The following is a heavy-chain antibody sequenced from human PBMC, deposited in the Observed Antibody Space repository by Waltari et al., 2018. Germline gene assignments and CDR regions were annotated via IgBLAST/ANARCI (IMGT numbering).Heavy chain of an antibody. Sequence: QVQLQESGPGLVKPSQTLSLNCTVAGGSIRSADSYWRSIRQRPGKGLEWVGYIFYSGTAYYNPSLEDRVTISVDTSKNQFSLNIYSVTAADTAVYYCARVMYNWNYGVSRWDALDIWGQGTMVTVTP. CDR2: IFYSGTA. CDR3: ARVMYNWNYGVSRWDALDI. CDR1: GGSIRSADSY. J-gene: IGHJ3*02. V-gene: IGHV4-31*03. D-gene: IGHD1-7*01.